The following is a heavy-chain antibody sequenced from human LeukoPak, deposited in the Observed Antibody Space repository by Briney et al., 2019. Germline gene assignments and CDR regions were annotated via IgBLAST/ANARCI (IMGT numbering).Heavy chain of an antibody. V-gene: IGHV3-9*01. J-gene: IGHJ4*02. CDR3: AKAITSNGGGTLGCADY. Sequence: GRSLRLSCAASGFTFDDYAMHWVRQAPGKGLEWVSGISWNSGSIGYADSVKGRFTISRDNAKNSLYLQMNSLRAEDTALYYCAKAITSNGGGTLGCADYWGQGTLVTVSS. D-gene: IGHD2-15*01. CDR2: ISWNSGSI. CDR1: GFTFDDYA.